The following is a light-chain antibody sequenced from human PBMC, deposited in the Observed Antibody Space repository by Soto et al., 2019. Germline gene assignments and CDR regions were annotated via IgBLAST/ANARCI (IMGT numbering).Light chain of an antibody. CDR1: QSVRSSN. V-gene: IGKV3-20*01. CDR2: GAS. J-gene: IGKJ5*01. CDR3: NQHSTSRHGT. Sequence: EIVLTQSPGTLSLSPGERATLSCRASQSVRSSNLAWYQHKPGQAPRLLIYGASSRATGIPDRFSGSGCGTNLTLTISSREHEDFAVYYCNQHSTSRHGTFGQGTRLEIK.